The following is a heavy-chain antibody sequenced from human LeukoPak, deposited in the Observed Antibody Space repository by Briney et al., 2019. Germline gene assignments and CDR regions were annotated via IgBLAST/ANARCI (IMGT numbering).Heavy chain of an antibody. D-gene: IGHD5-18*01. Sequence: ASVKVSCKASGYTFTGYYMHWVRQAPGQGLEWMGWINPNSGGTNYAQKFQGRVTMTRDTSISTAYMELSRLRSDDTAVYYCARDDTAQLINWTFDYWGQGTLVTVSS. V-gene: IGHV1-2*02. CDR2: INPNSGGT. CDR1: GYTFTGYY. J-gene: IGHJ4*02. CDR3: ARDDTAQLINWTFDY.